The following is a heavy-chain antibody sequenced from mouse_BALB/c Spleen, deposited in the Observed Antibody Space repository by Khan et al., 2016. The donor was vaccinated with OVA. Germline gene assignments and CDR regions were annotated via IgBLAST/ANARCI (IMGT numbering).Heavy chain of an antibody. CDR2: ISPGSGDT. CDR3: ARRNDCGYTFAY. J-gene: IGHJ3*01. D-gene: IGHD1-2*01. Sequence: QVQLQQSGAELARPGASVKLSCTASGYTFTDYYINWVKQRTGQGLEWIGEISPGSGDTYYNERFMGKATLTADKSSSTAYMQLSSLTSEDSAVYCCARRNDCGYTFAYWGQGTLVTVSA. V-gene: IGHV1-77*01. CDR1: GYTFTDYY.